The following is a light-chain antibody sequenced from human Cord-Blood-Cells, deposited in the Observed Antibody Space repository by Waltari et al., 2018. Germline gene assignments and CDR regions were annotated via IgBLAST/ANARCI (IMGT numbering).Light chain of an antibody. CDR3: CSYAGSSTYVV. V-gene: IGLV2-23*01. J-gene: IGLJ2*01. CDR2: EGS. Sequence: QSALTQPASVSGSPGQSITISCTATSSDVGSYNLVSWYQQHPGKAPKLMIYEGSKRPSGVSNRFSGSKSGNTASLTIAGLQAEDDADYYCCSYAGSSTYVVFGGGTKLTVL. CDR1: SSDVGSYNL.